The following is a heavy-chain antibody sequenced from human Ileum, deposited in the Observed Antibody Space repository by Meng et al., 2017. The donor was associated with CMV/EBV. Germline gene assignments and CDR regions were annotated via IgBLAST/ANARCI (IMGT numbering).Heavy chain of an antibody. CDR3: TNSVGQWLSYFAP. J-gene: IGHJ5*02. CDR1: GFNFSKIE. Sequence: GESLKISCAASGFNFSKIEMNWVRQAPRKGLEWLSYISSSGDRTYYAESVKGRFTVSRDNAKNSLYLQMNSLRAEDTAVYYCTNSVGQWLSYFAPWGQGTQVTVSS. CDR2: ISSSGDRT. D-gene: IGHD6-19*01. V-gene: IGHV3-48*03.